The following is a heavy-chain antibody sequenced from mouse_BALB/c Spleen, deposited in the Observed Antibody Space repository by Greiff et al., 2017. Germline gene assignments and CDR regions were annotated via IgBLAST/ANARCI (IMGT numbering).Heavy chain of an antibody. V-gene: IGHV1S56*01. D-gene: IGHD2-4*01. CDR2: IYPGNVNT. CDR1: GYTFTSYY. J-gene: IGHJ3*01. CDR3: ARIYDYDGPFAY. Sequence: VQLQQSGPELVKPGASVRISCKASGYTFTSYYIHWVKQRPGQGLEWIGWIYPGNVNTKYNEKFKGKATLTADKSSSTAYMQLSSLTSEDSAVYFCARIYDYDGPFAYWGQGTLVTVSA.